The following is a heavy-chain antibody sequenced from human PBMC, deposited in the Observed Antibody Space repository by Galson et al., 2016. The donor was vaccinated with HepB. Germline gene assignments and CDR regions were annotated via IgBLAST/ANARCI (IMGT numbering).Heavy chain of an antibody. CDR2: INPSGGSA. Sequence: SVKVSCKASGYTFTSYHIQWVRQAPGQGPEWMGMINPSGGSATFAQKFQGRVTLTSDTSTSTVHMELGSLTSEDTAVYYCARNTSRDWFDPWGQGTLATVSS. D-gene: IGHD2-2*01. V-gene: IGHV1-46*01. J-gene: IGHJ5*02. CDR3: ARNTSRDWFDP. CDR1: GYTFTSYH.